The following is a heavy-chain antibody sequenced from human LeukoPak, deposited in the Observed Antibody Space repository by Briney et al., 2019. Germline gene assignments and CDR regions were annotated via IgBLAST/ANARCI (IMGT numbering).Heavy chain of an antibody. D-gene: IGHD3-22*01. V-gene: IGHV3-23*01. Sequence: GGSLRLSCAASGFTFSSYAMSWVRQAPGKGLEWVSAISGSGGSTYYADSVKGRFTISRDNSKNSLYLQMNSLRAEDTAVYYCATYSSLNRREFQYWGQGTLLTVSS. J-gene: IGHJ1*01. CDR1: GFTFSSYA. CDR3: ATYSSLNRREFQY. CDR2: ISGSGGST.